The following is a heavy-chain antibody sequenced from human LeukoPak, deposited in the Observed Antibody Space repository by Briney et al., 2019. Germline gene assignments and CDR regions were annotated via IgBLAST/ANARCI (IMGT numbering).Heavy chain of an antibody. CDR3: ARGKVVAGTPGQNSWDH. CDR1: GGSISSYY. Sequence: SQTLSLTCTVSGGSISSYYWNWIRQPAGKGLEWIGRIHTSGSTNYNPSLKSRVTVSVDTSKNQFSLRLSYVTAADTAVYYCARGKVVAGTPGQNSWDHWGQGTPVTVSS. D-gene: IGHD6-19*01. CDR2: IHTSGST. J-gene: IGHJ4*02. V-gene: IGHV4-4*07.